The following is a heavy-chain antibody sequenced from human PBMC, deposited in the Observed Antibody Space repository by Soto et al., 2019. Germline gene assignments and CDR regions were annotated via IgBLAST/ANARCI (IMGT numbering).Heavy chain of an antibody. Sequence: QVQLQESGPGLVKPSGTLSLTCAVSSGSISSSNWWSWVRQPPGKGLEWIGEIYHSGSTNYNPSLKSRVTISVDKSMNQFSLKLGSVTAADTAVYYCARPPAGYCSGGSCRGAFDVWGQGTMVTVSS. CDR1: SGSISSSNW. CDR3: ARPPAGYCSGGSCRGAFDV. J-gene: IGHJ3*01. CDR2: IYHSGST. V-gene: IGHV4-4*02. D-gene: IGHD2-15*01.